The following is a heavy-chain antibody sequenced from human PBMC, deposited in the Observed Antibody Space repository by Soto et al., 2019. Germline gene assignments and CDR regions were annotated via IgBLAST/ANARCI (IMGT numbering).Heavy chain of an antibody. V-gene: IGHV4-59*08. CDR3: ARHYPIGNNWNYFDY. D-gene: IGHD1-1*01. Sequence: QVQLQESVPGLVKPSETLSLTCTVSDGSISSYYWGWIRQPPGKGLEWVGYIFYTGSTNYNPYLNSRVTISVDTSKHQFSLKLSSVTAADTAVYYCARHYPIGNNWNYFDYRGQGTLVTVSS. CDR2: IFYTGST. J-gene: IGHJ4*02. CDR1: DGSISSYY.